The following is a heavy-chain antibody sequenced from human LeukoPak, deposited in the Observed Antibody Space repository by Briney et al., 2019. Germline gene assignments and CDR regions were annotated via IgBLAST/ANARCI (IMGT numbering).Heavy chain of an antibody. Sequence: GASVKVSCKASGYTFTSHFMHWVRQAPGQGLEWMGWINPNGGGTNYAQKFQGRVTMTRDTSISTAYMELSRLRSDDTAVYYCARGGPLGEWELPVDAFDIWGQGTMVTVSS. D-gene: IGHD1-26*01. V-gene: IGHV1-2*02. J-gene: IGHJ3*02. CDR1: GYTFTSHF. CDR2: INPNGGGT. CDR3: ARGGPLGEWELPVDAFDI.